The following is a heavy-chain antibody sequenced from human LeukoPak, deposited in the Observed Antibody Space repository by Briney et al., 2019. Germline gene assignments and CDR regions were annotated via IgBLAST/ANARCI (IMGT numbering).Heavy chain of an antibody. V-gene: IGHV3-23*01. J-gene: IGHJ3*01. D-gene: IGHD2-15*01. CDR1: GLTFINNA. Sequence: PGGSLRLSCEASGLTFINNAMTWVRQAPGKGLEWVSCISGSGGSTYYADSVKGRFTISRDNSKNTLYLQMNSLRAEDTAIYYCAKHKVYCSGGSCYPDAFDFWGQGTMVTVSS. CDR2: ISGSGGST. CDR3: AKHKVYCSGGSCYPDAFDF.